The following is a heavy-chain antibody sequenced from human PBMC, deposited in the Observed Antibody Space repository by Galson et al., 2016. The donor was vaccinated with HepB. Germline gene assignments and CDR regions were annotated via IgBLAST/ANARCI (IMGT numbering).Heavy chain of an antibody. CDR2: IDWDDEK. CDR1: GFSLSTSERH. J-gene: IGHJ5*01. CDR3: ARTMVLGWFES. V-gene: IGHV2-70*04. Sequence: PALVKPTQTLTLTCTFSGFSLSTSERHVSWIRQPPGKALEWLARIDWDDEKFYTPSLSSRLTISKDTSKNQVVLTMTNMNPTDTATYYCARTMVLGWFESWGPGILVTVSS. D-gene: IGHD3-10*01.